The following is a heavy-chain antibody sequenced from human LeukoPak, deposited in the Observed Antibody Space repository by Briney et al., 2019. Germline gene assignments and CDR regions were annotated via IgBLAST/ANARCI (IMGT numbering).Heavy chain of an antibody. CDR1: GGSISSYY. Sequence: KSSETLSLTCTVSGGSISSYYWSWIRRPPGKGLEWIGYIYYSGSTNYNPSLKSRVTISVDTSKNQFSLKLSSVTAADTAVYYCARTYCGGDCYSDYYYGMDVWGQGTTVTVSS. CDR2: IYYSGST. CDR3: ARTYCGGDCYSDYYYGMDV. J-gene: IGHJ6*02. D-gene: IGHD2-21*02. V-gene: IGHV4-59*01.